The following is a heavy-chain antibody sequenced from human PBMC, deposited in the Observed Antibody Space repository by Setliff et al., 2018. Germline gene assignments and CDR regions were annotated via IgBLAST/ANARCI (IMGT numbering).Heavy chain of an antibody. CDR3: ARDPMTTNRRRAFDI. J-gene: IGHJ3*02. V-gene: IGHV4-31*03. CDR2: IYYSGST. CDR1: GGSISSGGYY. Sequence: LSLTCTVSGGSISSGGYYWSWIRQHPGKGLEWIGYIYYSGSTYYNPSLKSRVTISVDTSKNQFSLKLSSVTAADTAVYYCARDPMTTNRRRAFDIWGQGTMVTVSS. D-gene: IGHD4-17*01.